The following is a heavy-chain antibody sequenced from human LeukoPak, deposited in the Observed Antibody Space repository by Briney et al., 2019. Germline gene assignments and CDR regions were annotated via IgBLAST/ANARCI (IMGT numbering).Heavy chain of an antibody. J-gene: IGHJ4*02. CDR2: IDRNSGGT. CDR3: ARGASWYLGLDY. V-gene: IGHV1-2*02. CDR1: GFFFSAYQ. Sequence: ASVRVSCKTSGFFFSAYQMHWLRQAPGHGLEWMGWIDRNSGGTNIAQKFQGRVTMTRDTSMSTVYMEVTGLTSDDTAIYFCARGASWYLGLDYWGQGTLVTVSS. D-gene: IGHD6-13*01.